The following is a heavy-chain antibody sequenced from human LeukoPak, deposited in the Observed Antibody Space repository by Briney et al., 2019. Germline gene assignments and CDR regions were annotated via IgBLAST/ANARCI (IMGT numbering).Heavy chain of an antibody. CDR2: ISSSSSYI. J-gene: IGHJ6*03. Sequence: GGSLRLSCAASGFTFSSYSMNWVRQAPGKGLEWVSSISSSSSYIYYADSVKGRFTISRDNAKNSLYLQMNGLRAEDTAVYYCARAMEVVYAIVYYYYMDVWGKGTTVTVSS. V-gene: IGHV3-21*01. D-gene: IGHD2-8*02. CDR3: ARAMEVVYAIVYYYYMDV. CDR1: GFTFSSYS.